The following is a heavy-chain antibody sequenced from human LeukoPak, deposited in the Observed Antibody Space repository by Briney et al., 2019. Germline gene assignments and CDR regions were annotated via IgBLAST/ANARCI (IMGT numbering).Heavy chain of an antibody. CDR1: GGSISSSSYY. J-gene: IGHJ3*02. CDR2: IYYSGST. CDR3: ARPPIYSSGWYRPYAFDI. D-gene: IGHD6-19*01. Sequence: KPSETLSLTCTVSGGSISSSSYYWGWIRQPPGKGLEWIGRIYYSGSTYYNPSLKSRVTISVDTSKNQFSLTLSSVTAADTAVYYCARPPIYSSGWYRPYAFDIWGQGTMVTVSS. V-gene: IGHV4-39*01.